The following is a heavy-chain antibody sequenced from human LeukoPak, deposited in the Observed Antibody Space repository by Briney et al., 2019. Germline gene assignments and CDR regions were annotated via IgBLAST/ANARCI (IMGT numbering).Heavy chain of an antibody. J-gene: IGHJ4*02. CDR1: GFTFSRYW. V-gene: IGHV3-23*01. D-gene: IGHD4-11*01. CDR2: ISGSGGST. Sequence: GGSLRLSCAASGFTFSRYWMSWVRQAPGKGLEWVSGISGSGGSTYYADSVKGWFTISRDKSKNTLYLQMNTLRAEDTAVYYCAKGSDYSNYWGQGTLVTVSS. CDR3: AKGSDYSNY.